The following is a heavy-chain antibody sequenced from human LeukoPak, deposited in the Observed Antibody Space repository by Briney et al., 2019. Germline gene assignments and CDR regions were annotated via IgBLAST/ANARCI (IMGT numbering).Heavy chain of an antibody. V-gene: IGHV3-48*04. CDR3: ARGARRYYDSSGPFDY. J-gene: IGHJ4*02. CDR1: GFSFSSYS. D-gene: IGHD3-22*01. Sequence: GGSLRLSCAASGFSFSSYSLNWVRQAAGKGLEWVSYITGSSSTINYADSVKGRFTISRDNAKNTLYLQMNSLRAEDTAVYYCARGARRYYDSSGPFDYWGQGTLVTVSS. CDR2: ITGSSSTI.